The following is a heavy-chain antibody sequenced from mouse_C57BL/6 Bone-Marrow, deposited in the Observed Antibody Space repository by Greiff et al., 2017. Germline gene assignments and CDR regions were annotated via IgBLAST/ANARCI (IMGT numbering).Heavy chain of an antibody. CDR1: GFTFSDYG. CDR3: ARNDYGSSQYYFDY. D-gene: IGHD1-1*01. CDR2: ISSGSSTI. Sequence: EVQLVESGGGLVKPGGSLKLSCAASGFTFSDYGMHWVRQAPEKGLEWVAYISSGSSTIYYADTVKGRFTISRDNAKNTLFLQKTSLMSEDTAMYYCARNDYGSSQYYFDYWGQGTTLTVSS. J-gene: IGHJ2*01. V-gene: IGHV5-17*01.